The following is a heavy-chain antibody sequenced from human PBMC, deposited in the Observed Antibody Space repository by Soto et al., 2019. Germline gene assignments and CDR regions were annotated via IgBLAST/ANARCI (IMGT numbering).Heavy chain of an antibody. V-gene: IGHV3-23*01. Sequence: PGGSLRLSCAASGFTFSSYSMSWVRQAPGKGLEWVSGFRTGADDGTTYYADSVKGRFTISRDISKNTLFLQMNSLRAEDTAIYFCAAFKFRPVWSDSWGQGTLVTVSS. CDR2: FRTGADDGTT. J-gene: IGHJ4*02. D-gene: IGHD3-16*01. CDR3: AAFKFRPVWSDS. CDR1: GFTFSSYS.